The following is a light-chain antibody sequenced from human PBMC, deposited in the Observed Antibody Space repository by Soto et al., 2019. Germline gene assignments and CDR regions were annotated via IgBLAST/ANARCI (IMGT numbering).Light chain of an antibody. Sequence: EIFLTQSPFTWSLSSGERARLSRTASQSVSSSYLAWYQQKPGQAPRLLIYGASSRATGIPDRFSGSGSGTDFTLTISRLEPEDFAVYYCQQYGSSPWTFGQGTKVDIK. CDR1: QSVSSSY. J-gene: IGKJ1*01. V-gene: IGKV3-20*01. CDR2: GAS. CDR3: QQYGSSPWT.